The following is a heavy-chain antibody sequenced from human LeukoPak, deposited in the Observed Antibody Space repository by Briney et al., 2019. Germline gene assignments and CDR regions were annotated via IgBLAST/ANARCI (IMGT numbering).Heavy chain of an antibody. CDR2: INAGNGNT. J-gene: IGHJ5*02. Sequence: ASVKVSCEASGYTFTSYAMHWVRQAPGQRLEWMGWINAGNGNTKYSQKFQGRVTITRDTSASTAYMELSSLRSEDTAVYYCARPAAGRNWFDPWGQGTLVTVSS. CDR1: GYTFTSYA. D-gene: IGHD6-13*01. CDR3: ARPAAGRNWFDP. V-gene: IGHV1-3*01.